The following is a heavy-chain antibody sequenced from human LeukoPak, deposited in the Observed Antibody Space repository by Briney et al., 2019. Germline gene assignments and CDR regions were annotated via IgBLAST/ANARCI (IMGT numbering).Heavy chain of an antibody. Sequence: SETLSLTCTVSGGSISSYYWSWIRQPPGKGLEWIGYIYYGGSTNYNPSLKSRVTISVDTSKNQFSLKLSSVTAADTAVYYCARDSSGWESFPFYYYYGMDVWGQGTTVTVSS. CDR1: GGSISSYY. D-gene: IGHD6-19*01. CDR3: ARDSSGWESFPFYYYYGMDV. CDR2: IYYGGST. J-gene: IGHJ6*02. V-gene: IGHV4-59*01.